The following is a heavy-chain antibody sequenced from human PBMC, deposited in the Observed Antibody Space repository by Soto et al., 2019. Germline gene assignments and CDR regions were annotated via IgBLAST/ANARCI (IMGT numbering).Heavy chain of an antibody. CDR1: GGSVSSGGHY. CDR3: ARGIVSDY. Sequence: QVQLQESGPGLVKPSETLSLTCTVSGGSVSSGGHYWSWIRQPPGKGLEWIGYIYYTGSTNYNPTLNSRGTISLDTSKNQFSLKLSSVTAADTAVYYCARGIVSDYWGQRTLVTVSS. V-gene: IGHV4-61*08. J-gene: IGHJ4*02. D-gene: IGHD1-26*01. CDR2: IYYTGST.